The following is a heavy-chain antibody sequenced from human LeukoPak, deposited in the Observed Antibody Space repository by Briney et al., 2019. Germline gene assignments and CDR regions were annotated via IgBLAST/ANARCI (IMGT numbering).Heavy chain of an antibody. CDR3: ARATGDIHIDY. J-gene: IGHJ4*02. Sequence: SETLSLTCAVYGGSFSGYYWSWIRQPPGKGLEWIGEINHSGSTNYNPSLKSRVTISVDTSKNQFSLKLRSVTAADTAVYYCARATGDIHIDYWAQGTLVTVSS. CDR2: INHSGST. D-gene: IGHD1-14*01. V-gene: IGHV4-34*01. CDR1: GGSFSGYY.